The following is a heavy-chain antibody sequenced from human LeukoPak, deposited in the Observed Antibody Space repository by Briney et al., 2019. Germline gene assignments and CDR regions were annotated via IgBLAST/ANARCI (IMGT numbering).Heavy chain of an antibody. CDR1: GYTFTGYY. D-gene: IGHD3-22*01. J-gene: IGHJ4*02. CDR2: INPNSGGT. Sequence: ASVKVSCKASGYTFTGYYMHWVRRAPGQGLEWMGWINPNSGGTNYAQKFQGRVTMTRDTSISTAYMELSRLRSDDTAVYYCARRYYYDSSGFDYWGQGTLVTVSS. V-gene: IGHV1-2*02. CDR3: ARRYYYDSSGFDY.